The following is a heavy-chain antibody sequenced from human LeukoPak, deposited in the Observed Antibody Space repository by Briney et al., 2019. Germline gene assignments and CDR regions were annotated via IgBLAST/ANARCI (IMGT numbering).Heavy chain of an antibody. CDR2: ISSSSSYI. D-gene: IGHD4-17*01. Sequence: TGGSLRLSCAASGFTFSSYSMNWVRQAPGKGLEWVSSISSSSSYIYYADSVKGRFTISRDNAKNSLYLQMNSLRAEDTAVYYCARDRDYGDYILGFDYWGQGTLVTVSS. V-gene: IGHV3-21*01. CDR3: ARDRDYGDYILGFDY. CDR1: GFTFSSYS. J-gene: IGHJ4*02.